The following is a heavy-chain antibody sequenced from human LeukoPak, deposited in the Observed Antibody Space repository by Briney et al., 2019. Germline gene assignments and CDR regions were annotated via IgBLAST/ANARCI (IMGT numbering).Heavy chain of an antibody. V-gene: IGHV4-34*01. D-gene: IGHD6-19*01. CDR2: INHSGST. CDR1: GGSFSGYY. J-gene: IGHJ4*02. CDR3: ARGPYSSGWYKGIDY. Sequence: SETLSLTCAVNGGSFSGYYWSWIRQPPGKGLEWIGEINHSGSTNYNPSLKSRVTISVDTSKNQFSLKLSSVTAADTAVYYCARGPYSSGWYKGIDYWGQGTLVTVSS.